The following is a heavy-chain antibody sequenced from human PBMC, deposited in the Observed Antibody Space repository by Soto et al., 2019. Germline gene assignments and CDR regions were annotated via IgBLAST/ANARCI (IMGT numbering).Heavy chain of an antibody. J-gene: IGHJ6*03. CDR1: GFTFSSYG. V-gene: IGHV3-30*18. CDR3: SKEPYSSSWNRLSYYKDV. CDR2: ISYDGSNK. D-gene: IGHD6-13*01. Sequence: GGSLRLSCAASGFTFSSYGMHWVRQAPGKGLEWVAVISYDGSNKYYADSVKGRFTISRDNSKNTLYLQMNSLRAEDTAVYYCSKEPYSSSWNRLSYYKDVWGKGTTVTVSS.